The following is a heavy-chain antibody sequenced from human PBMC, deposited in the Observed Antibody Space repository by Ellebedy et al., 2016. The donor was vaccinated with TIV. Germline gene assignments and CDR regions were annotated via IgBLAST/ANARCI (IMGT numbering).Heavy chain of an antibody. CDR3: ARPDSGWYDDGY. V-gene: IGHV3-21*01. CDR2: ISSSSSYI. Sequence: GESLKISXAASGFTFSSYSMNWVRQAPGKGLEWVSSISSSSSYIYYADSVKGRFTISRDNAKNSLYLQMNSLRAEDTAVNYCARPDSGWYDDGYWGQGTLVTVSS. D-gene: IGHD6-19*01. J-gene: IGHJ4*02. CDR1: GFTFSSYS.